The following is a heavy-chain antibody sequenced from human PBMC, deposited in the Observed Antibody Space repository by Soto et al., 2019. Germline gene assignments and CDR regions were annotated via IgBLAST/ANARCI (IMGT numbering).Heavy chain of an antibody. CDR3: ARTTAVAGTPEFDY. V-gene: IGHV3-23*01. CDR2: IYGNAGAT. D-gene: IGHD6-19*01. J-gene: IGHJ4*02. CDR1: GFTFSTFS. Sequence: GGSLRLSCAGSGFTFSTFSMNWVRQAPGKGLKWVSSIYGNAGATFYADSVKGRFTISRDNSKSTLYLHMSSLRIEDTAIYYCARTTAVAGTPEFDYWGQGTLVTVSS.